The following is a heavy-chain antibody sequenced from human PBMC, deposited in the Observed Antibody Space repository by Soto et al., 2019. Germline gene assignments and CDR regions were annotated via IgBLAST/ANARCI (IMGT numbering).Heavy chain of an antibody. CDR1: GYTFTSYD. CDR3: ARGGDDYIWGETRWFDP. Sequence: ASVKVSCKASGYTFTSYDINWVRQATGQGLGWMGWMNPNSGNTGYAQKFQGRVTMTRNTSISTAYMELSSLRSEDTAVYYCARGGDDYIWGETRWFDPWGQGTLVTVSS. V-gene: IGHV1-8*01. CDR2: MNPNSGNT. D-gene: IGHD3-16*01. J-gene: IGHJ5*02.